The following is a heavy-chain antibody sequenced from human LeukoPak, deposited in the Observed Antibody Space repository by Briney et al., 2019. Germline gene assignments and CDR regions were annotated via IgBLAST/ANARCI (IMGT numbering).Heavy chain of an antibody. Sequence: SQTLSLTCTVSGGSISSGGYYWSWIRQHPGKGLEWIGYIYYSGSTYCNPSLKSRVTISVDTSKNQFSLKLSSVTAADTAVYYCARTDTAMAPFDYWGQGTLVTVSS. CDR3: ARTDTAMAPFDY. V-gene: IGHV4-31*03. CDR1: GGSISSGGYY. CDR2: IYYSGST. D-gene: IGHD5-18*01. J-gene: IGHJ4*02.